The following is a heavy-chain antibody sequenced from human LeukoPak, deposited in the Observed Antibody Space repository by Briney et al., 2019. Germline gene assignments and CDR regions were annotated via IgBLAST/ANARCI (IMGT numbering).Heavy chain of an antibody. CDR2: ISGTSGTI. CDR3: ARAPSSDYYSHFDY. D-gene: IGHD3-22*01. Sequence: PGGSLRLSCAASGFTFSAYCMNWVRQAPGKGLEWISYISGTSGTIYYADSLKGRFTISRDNAKNSLYLQMNSLRAEDTAVYYCARAPSSDYYSHFDYRGQGTLVTVSS. V-gene: IGHV3-48*04. CDR1: GFTFSAYC. J-gene: IGHJ4*02.